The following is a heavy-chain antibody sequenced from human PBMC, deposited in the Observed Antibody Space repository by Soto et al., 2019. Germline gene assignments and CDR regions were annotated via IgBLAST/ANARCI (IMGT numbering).Heavy chain of an antibody. J-gene: IGHJ4*02. Sequence: SETLSRTCTVSGSPISSYYWSWIRQPPGKGLEWIGYIYYSGSTNYNPSLKSRVTISVDTSKNQFSLKLNSVTAADWAVYYCARVGGGSGWKRPYFDYWGQGTLVTVSS. CDR1: GSPISSYY. CDR2: IYYSGST. V-gene: IGHV4-59*01. D-gene: IGHD6-19*01. CDR3: ARVGGGSGWKRPYFDY.